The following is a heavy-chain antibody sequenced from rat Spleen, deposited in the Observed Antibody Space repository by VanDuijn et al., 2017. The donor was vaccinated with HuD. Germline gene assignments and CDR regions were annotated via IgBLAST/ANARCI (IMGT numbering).Heavy chain of an antibody. V-gene: IGHV5-31*01. Sequence: EVQLVESGGGLVQPGRSLKLSCVASGFTFNNYWMTWIRQAPTKGLEWVATISSEGRSSYYRDSVKGRFTISRDSAKSTLYLQMDSLRSEDTATYYCAMVTGGYSGLFDYWGQGVMVTVSS. CDR2: ISSEGRSS. CDR1: GFTFNNYW. D-gene: IGHD1-1*01. CDR3: AMVTGGYSGLFDY. J-gene: IGHJ2*01.